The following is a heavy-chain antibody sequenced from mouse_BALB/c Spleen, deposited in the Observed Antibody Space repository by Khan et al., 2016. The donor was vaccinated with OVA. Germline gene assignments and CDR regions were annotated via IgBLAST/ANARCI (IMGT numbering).Heavy chain of an antibody. CDR3: ATLSGNPFGY. J-gene: IGHJ3*01. CDR1: GFNIKDTY. CDR2: LDPPNDDS. V-gene: IGHV14-3*02. D-gene: IGHD2-1*01. Sequence: VQLQQSGAELVKPGASVKLSCSASGFNIKDTYIHWVKQRPEQGLEWIGRLDPPNDDSKYGPKFQDKATLTADTSSHTAYLQLSSLTVEDTFCYYGATLSGNPFGYWGQGTLVSVSA.